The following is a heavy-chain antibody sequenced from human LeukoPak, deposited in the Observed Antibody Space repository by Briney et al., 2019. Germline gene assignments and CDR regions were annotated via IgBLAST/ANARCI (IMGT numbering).Heavy chain of an antibody. CDR1: GLTFSNAW. Sequence: GGSLRLSCAASGLTFSNAWMSWVRQAPGKGLEWVGRIKSKTDGGTTDYAAPVKGRFSISRDDSKNTLYLQMNSLKTEDTGVYYCARGLWMIYCTSTDCNPNWFDPWGQGTLVTVSS. CDR2: IKSKTDGGTT. J-gene: IGHJ5*02. CDR3: ARGLWMIYCTSTDCNPNWFDP. D-gene: IGHD2-2*01. V-gene: IGHV3-15*01.